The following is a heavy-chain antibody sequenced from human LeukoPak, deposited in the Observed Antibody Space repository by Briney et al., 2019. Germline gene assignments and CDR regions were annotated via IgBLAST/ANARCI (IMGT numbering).Heavy chain of an antibody. CDR1: GGTFSSYA. CDR2: IIPIFGTA. J-gene: IGHJ4*02. CDR3: ARRDGYNYRFDY. Sequence: SVKVSCKASGGTFSSYAISWVRQAPGQGLEWMGGIIPIFGTANYAQKFQGRVTITADESTSTAYMELSSLRSDDTAVYYCARRDGYNYRFDYWGQGTLVTVSS. V-gene: IGHV1-69*13. D-gene: IGHD5-24*01.